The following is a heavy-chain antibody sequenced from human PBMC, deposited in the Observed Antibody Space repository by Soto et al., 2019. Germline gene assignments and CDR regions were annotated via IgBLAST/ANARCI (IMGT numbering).Heavy chain of an antibody. CDR2: IYTGGNT. Sequence: PGGSLRLSCAASGFTVSSNYMSWVRQAPGKGLDWVSLIYTGGNTYYADSVKGRFIISRDNSNNTLYLQMNSLRAEDTAVYYCDTVGYTSGWLRSCGQQHLVTSPQ. J-gene: IGHJ5*02. V-gene: IGHV3-66*01. CDR3: DTVGYTSGWLRS. CDR1: GFTVSSNY. D-gene: IGHD6-19*01.